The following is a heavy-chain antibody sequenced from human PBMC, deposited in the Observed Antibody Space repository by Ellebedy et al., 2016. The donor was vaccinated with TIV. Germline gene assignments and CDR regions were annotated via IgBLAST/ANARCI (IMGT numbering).Heavy chain of an antibody. CDR3: TRTVQLAFYMNV. D-gene: IGHD3-3*02. V-gene: IGHV4-59*08. J-gene: IGHJ6*03. CDR2: VYHAGTT. Sequence: SETLPLTCSVSGSSLTDYYWSWIRQSPREGLEWIGNVYHAGTTIYNPSLQRRVTISVDTSKNQFSLKLTSVTAADTAVYYCTRTVQLAFYMNVWGRGTSVTV. CDR1: GSSLTDYY.